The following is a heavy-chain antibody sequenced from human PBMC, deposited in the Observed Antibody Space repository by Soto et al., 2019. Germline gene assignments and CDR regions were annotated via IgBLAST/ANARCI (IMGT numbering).Heavy chain of an antibody. D-gene: IGHD6-19*01. CDR2: ISAYNGNT. Sequence: ASVKVSCKASGYTFTIYGISWVRQAPGQGLEWMGWISAYNGNTNYAQKLQGRVTMTTDTSTSTAYMELRSLRSDDTAVYYCARKALAVGGLSYYGMDVWGPGTTVTVS. CDR3: ARKALAVGGLSYYGMDV. V-gene: IGHV1-18*04. CDR1: GYTFTIYG. J-gene: IGHJ6*02.